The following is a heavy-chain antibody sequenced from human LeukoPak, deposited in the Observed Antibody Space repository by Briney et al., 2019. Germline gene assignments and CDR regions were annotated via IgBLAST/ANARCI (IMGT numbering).Heavy chain of an antibody. V-gene: IGHV4-59*01. CDR1: GGSISSYY. D-gene: IGHD3-10*01. CDR2: IYSSGST. CDR3: ARVFDSGSQAYFYYMDV. J-gene: IGHJ6*03. Sequence: AETLCLTCTVSGGSISSYYWSWIRQPPGKGLEWIGYIYSSGSTNYNPSLKSRVTMSVDTSKNQFSLKVSSVTAADTAVYYCARVFDSGSQAYFYYMDVWGEGTTVTISS.